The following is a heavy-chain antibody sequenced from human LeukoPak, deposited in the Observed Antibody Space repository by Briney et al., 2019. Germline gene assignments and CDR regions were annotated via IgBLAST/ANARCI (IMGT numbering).Heavy chain of an antibody. CDR1: GFTFSSYA. D-gene: IGHD5-12*01. CDR2: ISGSGGST. J-gene: IGHJ4*02. Sequence: GGSLRLSCAASGFTFSSYAMSWVRQAPGKGLEWVSAISGSGGSTYYADSVKGRFTISRDNSKNTLYLRMNSLRAEDTAVYYCAKARGDAGGYDFYFDYWGQGTLVTVSS. CDR3: AKARGDAGGYDFYFDY. V-gene: IGHV3-23*01.